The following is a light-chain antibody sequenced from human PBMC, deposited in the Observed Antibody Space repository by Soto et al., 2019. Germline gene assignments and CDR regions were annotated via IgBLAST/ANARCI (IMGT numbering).Light chain of an antibody. V-gene: IGLV2-14*01. Sequence: QSVLTPAASGSGSPGQSITISCTGSSGDIGSYNRVSWYQQHPGKAPKLIIYEVTDRPSGVSNRFSGSKSGNTASLTISGLQAEDEAEYYCSSYTNINTRACVFGTGTNVTVL. J-gene: IGLJ1*01. CDR2: EVT. CDR1: SGDIGSYNR. CDR3: SSYTNINTRACV.